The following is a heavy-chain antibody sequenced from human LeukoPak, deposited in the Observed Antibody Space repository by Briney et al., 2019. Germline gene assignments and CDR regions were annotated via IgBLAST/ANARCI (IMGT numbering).Heavy chain of an antibody. CDR3: ARDLHYDFWSGFIHYYYYMDV. CDR1: GYSISSGYY. V-gene: IGHV4-61*01. CDR2: IYYSGST. J-gene: IGHJ6*03. D-gene: IGHD3-3*01. Sequence: SETLSLTCTVSGYSISSGYYWSWIRQPPGKGLEWIGYIYYSGSTNYNPSLKSRVTMSVDTSKNQFSLKLSSVTAADTAVYYCARDLHYDFWSGFIHYYYYMDVWGKGTTVTVSS.